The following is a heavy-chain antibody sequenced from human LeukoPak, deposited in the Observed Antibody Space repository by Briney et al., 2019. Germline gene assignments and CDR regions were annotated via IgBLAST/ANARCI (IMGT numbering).Heavy chain of an antibody. Sequence: SETLSLTCTVSGGSISSYYWSWIRQPAGKGLEWIGRIYTSGSTNYNPSLKSRVTMSVDTSENQFSLKLSSVTAADTAVYYCARDPGYYGSGSFDPWGQGTLVTVSS. J-gene: IGHJ5*02. V-gene: IGHV4-4*07. CDR3: ARDPGYYGSGSFDP. D-gene: IGHD3-10*01. CDR2: IYTSGST. CDR1: GGSISSYY.